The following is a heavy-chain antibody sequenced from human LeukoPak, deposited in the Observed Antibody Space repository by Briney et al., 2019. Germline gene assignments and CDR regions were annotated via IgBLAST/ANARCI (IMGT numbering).Heavy chain of an antibody. CDR1: GFTVINNF. J-gene: IGHJ4*02. V-gene: IGHV3-53*01. CDR3: ASYPSSSNY. CDR2: IYSGGST. Sequence: PGGSLRLSCAASGFTVINNFMSWVRQAPGRGLEYVSIIYSGGSTYYADSVKGRFTISRDTSKNTVYLQMNSLRAEDTAVYYCASYPSSSNYWGQGTLVTVSS.